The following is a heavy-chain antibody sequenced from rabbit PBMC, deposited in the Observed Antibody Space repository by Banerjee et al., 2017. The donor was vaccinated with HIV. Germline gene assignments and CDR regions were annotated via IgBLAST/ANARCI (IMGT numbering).Heavy chain of an antibody. CDR3: ARDLAGIIGWNFGW. CDR1: GFSFSSNYY. D-gene: IGHD4-1*01. CDR2: IDTSSGST. Sequence: QSLEESGGGLVQPEGSLTLTCTASGFSFSSNYYINWVRQAPGKGLEWIGCIDTSSGSTVYATWAKGRFTISRTSSTTVSLQMTSLTAADTATYFCARDLAGIIGWNFGWWGPGTLVTVS. V-gene: IGHV1S40*01. J-gene: IGHJ4*01.